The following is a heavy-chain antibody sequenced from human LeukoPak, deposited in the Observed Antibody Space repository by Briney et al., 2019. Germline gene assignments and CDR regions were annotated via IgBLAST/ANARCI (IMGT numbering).Heavy chain of an antibody. D-gene: IGHD3-22*01. CDR3: ATFGPDYYDSRVRFDP. J-gene: IGHJ5*02. Sequence: SSETLSLTCTVFGGSISSYYWSWIRQPPGKGLEWIGYIYYSGSTNYNPSLKSRVTISVDTSRNQFSLNLSSMTAADTAIYYCATFGPDYYDSRVRFDPWGQGTLVTVSS. V-gene: IGHV4-59*01. CDR2: IYYSGST. CDR1: GGSISSYY.